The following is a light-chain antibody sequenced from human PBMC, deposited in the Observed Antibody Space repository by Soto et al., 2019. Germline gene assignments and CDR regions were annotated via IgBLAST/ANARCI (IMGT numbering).Light chain of an antibody. Sequence: DIQMTQSPSTLSASVGDRVTITCRASQSIRSWLAWYQQKPGKAPKLLIYKASSLESGVPSRFSGSGSGTEFTLTISSLQPYDFSTYYCQQYNCYSRTFCQGT. V-gene: IGKV1-5*03. J-gene: IGKJ1*01. CDR1: QSIRSW. CDR3: QQYNCYSRT. CDR2: KAS.